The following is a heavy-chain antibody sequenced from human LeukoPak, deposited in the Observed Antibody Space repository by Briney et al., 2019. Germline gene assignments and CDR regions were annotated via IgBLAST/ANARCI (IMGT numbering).Heavy chain of an antibody. V-gene: IGHV3-53*01. CDR1: GFTVSSNY. D-gene: IGHD3-22*01. Sequence: GGSLRLSCAASGFTVSSNYMSWVRQAPGKGLEWVSVIYSGGSTDYADSVKGRFTISRDNSKNTLYLQMNSLRAEDTAVYYCALQHDRSPFDYWGQGPLVPVSS. CDR3: ALQHDRSPFDY. J-gene: IGHJ4*02. CDR2: IYSGGST.